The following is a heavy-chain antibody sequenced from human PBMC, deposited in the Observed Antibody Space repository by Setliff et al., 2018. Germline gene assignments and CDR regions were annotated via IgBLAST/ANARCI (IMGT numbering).Heavy chain of an antibody. J-gene: IGHJ4*02. D-gene: IGHD3-3*01. CDR1: GFSFIGYN. CDR3: AKVGIFGGGYLDL. Sequence: PGASLKISCATSGFSFIGYNMNWVRQAPGKGLEWIAYIGNHNSGTTFYAESVKGRFTISRDNARNSLFLQMNNLRAEDTAVYYCAKVGIFGGGYLDLWGQGTLVTVSS. CDR2: IGNHNSGTT. V-gene: IGHV3-48*04.